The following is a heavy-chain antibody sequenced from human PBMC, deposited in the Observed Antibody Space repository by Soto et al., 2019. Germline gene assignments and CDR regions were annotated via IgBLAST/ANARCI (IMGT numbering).Heavy chain of an antibody. V-gene: IGHV4-59*01. J-gene: IGHJ4*02. Sequence: PSETLSLTCTVSGGSISSYYWSWIRQPPGKGLEWIGYIYYSGSTNYNPSLKSRVTISVDTSKNQFSLKLSSVTAADTAVYYCARVVDSSSWFDYWGQGTLVTVSS. CDR1: GGSISSYY. D-gene: IGHD6-13*01. CDR2: IYYSGST. CDR3: ARVVDSSSWFDY.